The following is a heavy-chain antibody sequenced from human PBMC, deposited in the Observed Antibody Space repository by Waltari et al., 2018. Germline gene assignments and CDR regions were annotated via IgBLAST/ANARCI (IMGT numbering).Heavy chain of an antibody. V-gene: IGHV3-21*01. CDR3: ARDNFKVWDSGYDFKVDAFDI. D-gene: IGHD5-12*01. Sequence: EVQLVESGGGLVKPGGSLRLSCAASGFTFSSYSMNWVRQAPGKGLEWFSSISSSSSYIYYADSVKGRFTISRDNAKNLLYLQMNSLRAEDTAVYYCARDNFKVWDSGYDFKVDAFDIWGQGTMVTVSS. CDR1: GFTFSSYS. CDR2: ISSSSSYI. J-gene: IGHJ3*02.